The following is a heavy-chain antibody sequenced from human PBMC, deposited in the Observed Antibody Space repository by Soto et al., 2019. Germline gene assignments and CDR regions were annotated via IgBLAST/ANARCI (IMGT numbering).Heavy chain of an antibody. CDR1: GGSLSGFY. J-gene: IGHJ4*02. CDR3: ARGQEGVVATH. Sequence: QVQLQQWGAGLLKPSETLSLNCAVNGGSLSGFYWSWTRQPPGKGLEWIGEIKDGGYTNYSPSLKSRAPISSDRSNNQFSLRLNSVTAADTGVYYCARGQEGVVATHWDQGALVTVSS. D-gene: IGHD5-12*01. V-gene: IGHV4-34*01. CDR2: IKDGGYT.